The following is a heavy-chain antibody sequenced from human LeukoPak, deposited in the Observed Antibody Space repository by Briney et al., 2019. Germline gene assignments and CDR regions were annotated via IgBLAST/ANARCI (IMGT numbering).Heavy chain of an antibody. J-gene: IGHJ5*02. Sequence: PGGSLRLSCAASGFTFSSYWMHWVRQAPGKGLVWVSRINSDGSSTSYADSVKGRFTISRDNAKNTLYLQMNSLRAEDTAVYYCARDLAKVYGDYDNWFDPWGRGTLVTVSS. CDR2: INSDGSST. CDR3: ARDLAKVYGDYDNWFDP. V-gene: IGHV3-74*01. CDR1: GFTFSSYW. D-gene: IGHD4-17*01.